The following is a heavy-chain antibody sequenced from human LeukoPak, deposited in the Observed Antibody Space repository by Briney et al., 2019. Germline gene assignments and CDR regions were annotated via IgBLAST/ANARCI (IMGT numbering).Heavy chain of an antibody. V-gene: IGHV1-69*05. D-gene: IGHD5-24*01. Sequence: AVKVSCKASGGTFSSYAISWVRQAPGQGLEWMGRIIPIFGTANYAQKFQGRVTITTDESTSTAYMELSSLRSEDTAVYYCAGGGGDGYKPGGFYFDYWGQGTLVTVSS. CDR2: IIPIFGTA. J-gene: IGHJ4*02. CDR1: GGTFSSYA. CDR3: AGGGGDGYKPGGFYFDY.